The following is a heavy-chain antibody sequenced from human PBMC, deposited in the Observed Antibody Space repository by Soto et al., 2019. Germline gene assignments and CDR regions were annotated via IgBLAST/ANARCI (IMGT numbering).Heavy chain of an antibody. V-gene: IGHV1-18*01. J-gene: IGHJ6*03. CDR2: INNYNGNA. Sequence: ASVKVSCKASGDSFTSYGITWVRQAPGQGLEWMGWINNYNGNAIYAQKFQGRATMTTDTSTSTAYMELSSLRSEDTAVYYCARLAARNYAHYYYYMDVWGKGTTVTVSS. CDR1: GDSFTSYG. CDR3: ARLAARNYAHYYYYMDV. D-gene: IGHD6-6*01.